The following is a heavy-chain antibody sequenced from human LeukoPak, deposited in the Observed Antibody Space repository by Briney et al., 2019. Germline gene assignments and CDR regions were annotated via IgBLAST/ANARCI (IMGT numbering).Heavy chain of an antibody. Sequence: GGSLRLSCAASGFTFDDYAMHWVRQAPGKGLEWVSLISWDGGSTYYADSVKGRLTISRDNSKNSLYLQMNSLRAEDTALYYCAKARPSGWYSIDYWGQGTLVTVSS. V-gene: IGHV3-43D*03. J-gene: IGHJ4*02. D-gene: IGHD6-19*01. CDR3: AKARPSGWYSIDY. CDR2: ISWDGGST. CDR1: GFTFDDYA.